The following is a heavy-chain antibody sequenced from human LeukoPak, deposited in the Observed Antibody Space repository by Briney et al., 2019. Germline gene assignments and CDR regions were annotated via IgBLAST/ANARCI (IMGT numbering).Heavy chain of an antibody. CDR2: TNAGNGNT. V-gene: IGHV1-3*01. CDR3: ARSYYYDSSGYPGYYYYGMNV. D-gene: IGHD3-22*01. Sequence: ASVKVSCKASGYTFTSYAMHWVRQAPGQRLEWMGWTNAGNGNTKYSQKFQGRVTITRDTSASTAYMEPSSLRSEDTAVYYCARSYYYDSSGYPGYYYYGMNVWGQGTTVTVSS. CDR1: GYTFTSYA. J-gene: IGHJ6*02.